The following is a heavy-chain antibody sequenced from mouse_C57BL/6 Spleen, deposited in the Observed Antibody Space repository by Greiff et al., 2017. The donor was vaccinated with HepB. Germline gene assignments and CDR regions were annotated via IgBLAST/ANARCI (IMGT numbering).Heavy chain of an antibody. V-gene: IGHV1-63*01. D-gene: IGHD2-4*01. CDR1: GYTFTNYW. J-gene: IGHJ4*01. CDR2: IYPGGGYT. CDR3: ARYDYDGDPYAMDY. Sequence: QVQLKESGAELVRPGTSVKMSCKASGYTFTNYWIGWAKQRPGHGLEWIGDIYPGGGYTNYNEKFKGKATLTADKSSSTAYMQFSSLTSEDSAIYYCARYDYDGDPYAMDYWGQGTSVTVSS.